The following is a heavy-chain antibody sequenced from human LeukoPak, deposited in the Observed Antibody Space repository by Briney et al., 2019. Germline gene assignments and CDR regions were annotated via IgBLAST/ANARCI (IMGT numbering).Heavy chain of an antibody. Sequence: GGALRLSSAASGFTFSNYGMHWVRQAPGKGLEWVAIICYDGSTQYYAASVKGRFTFSRNNSKNMLYLQMSSLRAEDTAVYYCARDRRTTVTARRFALFDSWGQGDLVTLSS. V-gene: IGHV3-33*01. CDR1: GFTFSNYG. J-gene: IGHJ4*02. CDR2: ICYDGSTQ. CDR3: ARDRRTTVTARRFALFDS. D-gene: IGHD4-11*01.